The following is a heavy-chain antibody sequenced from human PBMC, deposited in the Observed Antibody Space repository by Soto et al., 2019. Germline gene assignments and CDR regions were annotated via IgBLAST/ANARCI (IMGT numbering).Heavy chain of an antibody. CDR1: GFTFDDYA. CDR2: ISWNSGSI. CDR3: AKDAYYDILTGTDAFDI. J-gene: IGHJ3*02. D-gene: IGHD3-9*01. Sequence: EVQLVESGGGLVQPGRSLRLSCAASGFTFDDYAMHWVRQAPGKGLAWVSGISWNSGSIGYADSVKGRFTISRDNAKNSLYLQMNSLRAEDTALYYCAKDAYYDILTGTDAFDIWGQGTMVTVSS. V-gene: IGHV3-9*01.